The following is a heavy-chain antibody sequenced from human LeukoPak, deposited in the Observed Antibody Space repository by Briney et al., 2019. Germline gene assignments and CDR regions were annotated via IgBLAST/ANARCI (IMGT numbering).Heavy chain of an antibody. Sequence: SETLSLTCTVSGGSISSSSYYWGWIRQPPGKGLEWIGSIYYSGSTYYNPSLKSRVTISVDTSKNQFSLKLSSVTAADTAVYYCARSSGYYYHLDYWGQGTLVTVSS. V-gene: IGHV4-39*01. CDR3: ARSSGYYYHLDY. D-gene: IGHD3-22*01. CDR2: IYYSGST. J-gene: IGHJ4*02. CDR1: GGSISSSSYY.